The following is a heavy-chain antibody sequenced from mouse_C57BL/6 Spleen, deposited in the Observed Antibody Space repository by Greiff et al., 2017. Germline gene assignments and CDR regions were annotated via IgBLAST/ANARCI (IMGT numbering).Heavy chain of an antibody. Sequence: LMESGASVKISCKASGYAFSSYWMNWVKQRPGKGLEWIGQIYPGDGDTNYNGKFKGKATLTADKSSSTAYMQLSSLTSEDSAVYFCARPFYYDYDRGFAYWGQGTLVTVSA. CDR3: ARPFYYDYDRGFAY. CDR1: GYAFSSYW. V-gene: IGHV1-80*01. J-gene: IGHJ3*01. CDR2: IYPGDGDT. D-gene: IGHD2-4*01.